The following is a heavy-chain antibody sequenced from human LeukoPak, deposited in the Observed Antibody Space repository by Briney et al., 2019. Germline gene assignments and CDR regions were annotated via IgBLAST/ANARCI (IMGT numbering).Heavy chain of an antibody. J-gene: IGHJ4*02. CDR2: ISYDGSNK. CDR1: GFTFSSYG. V-gene: IGHV3-30*03. CDR3: ASYYYDSSGYYSYFDY. Sequence: PGGSLRLSCAASGFTFSSYGMHWVRQAPGKGLEWVAVISYDGSNKYYADSVKGRFTISRDNSKNTLYLQMNSLRAEDTAVYYCASYYYDSSGYYSYFDYWGQGTLVTVSS. D-gene: IGHD3-22*01.